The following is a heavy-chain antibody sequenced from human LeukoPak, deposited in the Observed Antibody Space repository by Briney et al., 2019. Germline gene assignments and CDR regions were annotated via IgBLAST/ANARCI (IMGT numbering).Heavy chain of an antibody. V-gene: IGHV1-2*02. D-gene: IGHD1-26*01. J-gene: IGHJ6*02. CDR1: GYTFTGHY. CDR3: ARDLGVGATLSRHYYYYGLDV. Sequence: ASVKVSCKASGYTFTGHYMHWVRQAPGQGLEWMGWISPNSGGTSYAQQFQDRVTMTRDTSTSTVYMELSSLRSEDTAVYYCARDLGVGATLSRHYYYYGLDVWGQGTTVTVSS. CDR2: ISPNSGGT.